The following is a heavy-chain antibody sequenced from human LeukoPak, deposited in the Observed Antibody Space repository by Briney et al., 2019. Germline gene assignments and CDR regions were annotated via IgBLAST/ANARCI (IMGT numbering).Heavy chain of an antibody. D-gene: IGHD5-18*01. CDR2: INHSGST. J-gene: IGHJ4*02. V-gene: IGHV4-34*01. CDR3: ARGGRGYSYGLFDY. CDR1: GGSFSGYY. Sequence: SETLSLTCAVYGGSFSGYYWSWIPQPPGKGLEWIGEINHSGSTNYNPSLKSRVTISVDTSKNQFSLKLSSVTAADTAVYYCARGGRGYSYGLFDYWGQGTLVTVSS.